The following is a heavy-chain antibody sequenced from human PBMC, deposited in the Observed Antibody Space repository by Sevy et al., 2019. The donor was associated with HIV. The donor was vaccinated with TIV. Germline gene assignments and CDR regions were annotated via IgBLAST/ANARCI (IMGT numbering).Heavy chain of an antibody. J-gene: IGHJ6*02. CDR2: IKVDGSEK. D-gene: IGHD2-2*01. CDR1: GFTFRSYW. V-gene: IGHV3-7*03. CDR3: ARDCSSTSCLWGLDV. Sequence: GGSLRLSCAVSGFTFRSYWMSWVRQAPGKGLEWVAHIKVDGSEKYHVDSVKGRFTISRDNAKNSPFLQMNSLRVDDTAVYYCARDCSSTSCLWGLDVWGQGTAVTVSS.